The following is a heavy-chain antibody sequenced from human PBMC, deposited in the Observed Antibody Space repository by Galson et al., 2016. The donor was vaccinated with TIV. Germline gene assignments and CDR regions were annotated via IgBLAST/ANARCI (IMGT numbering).Heavy chain of an antibody. CDR3: ARGGGTYFDSYYYGMVV. CDR1: GFTFSRHW. J-gene: IGHJ6*02. CDR2: ISYDASNK. D-gene: IGHD1-26*01. V-gene: IGHV3-30*07. Sequence: SLRLSCAASGFTFSRHWMSWVRQAPGKGPEWVAIISYDASNKYYADSVKGRFTIPRDNSKYTLYLQMNSLRAEDTAVYYCARGGGTYFDSYYYGMVVWGQGTTVTVSS.